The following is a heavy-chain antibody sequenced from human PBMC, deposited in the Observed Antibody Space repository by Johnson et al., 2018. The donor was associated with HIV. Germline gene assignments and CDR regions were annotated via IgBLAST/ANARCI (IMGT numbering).Heavy chain of an antibody. D-gene: IGHD2-2*02. CDR1: GFTFSSYG. CDR3: AREKYTIHAFDI. Sequence: QVQVVESGGGVVQPGRSLRLSCAASGFTFSSYGMHWVRQAPGKGLEWVAVIWYDGSSKYYADSVKGRFTISRDNSKNTLYLHMNTLRAEDTAVYYCAREKYTIHAFDIWGQGTMVTVSS. J-gene: IGHJ3*02. V-gene: IGHV3-33*01. CDR2: IWYDGSSK.